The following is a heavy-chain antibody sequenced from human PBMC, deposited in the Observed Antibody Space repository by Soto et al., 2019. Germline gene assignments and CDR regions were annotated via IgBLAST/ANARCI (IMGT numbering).Heavy chain of an antibody. CDR3: ARGTGYSSGWRGLDY. J-gene: IGHJ4*02. V-gene: IGHV3-30-3*01. CDR1: GFTFSNYA. CDR2: ISYDGSNK. D-gene: IGHD6-19*01. Sequence: QVQLVESGGGVVQPGRSLRLSCAASGFTFSNYAMHWVRQAPGKGLEWVAVISYDGSNKYYADSVKGRFTISRDNSKTTRYLQMNSLRAEDTAVYYCARGTGYSSGWRGLDYWGQGTLVTVSS.